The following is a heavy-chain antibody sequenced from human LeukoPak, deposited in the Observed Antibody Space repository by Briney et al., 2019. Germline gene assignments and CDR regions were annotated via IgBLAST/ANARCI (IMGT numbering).Heavy chain of an antibody. D-gene: IGHD2-15*01. CDR3: ARDWGGYCSGGSCYPGY. Sequence: GGSLRLSCAASGFTVSSNYMSWVRQAPGKGLEWVSVIYSGGSTYYADSVKGRFTISRDNSKNTLYLQMNSLRAEDTAVYYCARDWGGYCSGGSCYPGYWGQGTLVTVSS. CDR1: GFTVSSNY. J-gene: IGHJ4*02. V-gene: IGHV3-66*01. CDR2: IYSGGST.